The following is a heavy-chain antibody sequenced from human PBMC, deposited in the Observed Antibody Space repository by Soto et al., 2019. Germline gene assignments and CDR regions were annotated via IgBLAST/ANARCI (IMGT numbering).Heavy chain of an antibody. CDR1: GDTFTSYG. D-gene: IGHD3-10*01. V-gene: IGHV1-18*01. CDR3: AKDNPTMVRGVIITSLDV. J-gene: IGHJ6*02. Sequence: GASVKVSCKASGDTFTSYGISWVRQAPGQGLEWMGWISAYNGNTNYAQKLQGRVTMTTDTSTSTAYMELRSLRSDDTAVYYCAKDNPTMVRGVIITSLDVWGQGTTVTVSS. CDR2: ISAYNGNT.